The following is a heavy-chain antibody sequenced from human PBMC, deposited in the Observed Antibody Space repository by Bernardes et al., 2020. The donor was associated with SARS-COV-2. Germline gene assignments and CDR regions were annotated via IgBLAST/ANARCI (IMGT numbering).Heavy chain of an antibody. Sequence: GWSLRLSCAASGFTFSSYAMSWVRQAPGKGLEWVSAISGSGGSTYYADSVKGRFTISRDNSKNTLYLQMNSLRAEDTAVYYCASPRGYDFWSGFDYWGQGTLVTVSS. CDR1: GFTFSSYA. V-gene: IGHV3-23*01. D-gene: IGHD3-3*01. CDR3: ASPRGYDFWSGFDY. J-gene: IGHJ4*02. CDR2: ISGSGGST.